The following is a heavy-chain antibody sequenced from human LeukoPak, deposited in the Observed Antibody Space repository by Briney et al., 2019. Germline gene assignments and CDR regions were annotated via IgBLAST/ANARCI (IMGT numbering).Heavy chain of an antibody. Sequence: SETLSSPALSMVGPSVVTTGAGSASPQGRGWSGLGEINHSGSTNYNPSLKSRVTISVDTSKNQFSLKLSSVTAADTAVYYCARHHRGAAAGRAYYYYYYMDVWGKGTTVTVSS. D-gene: IGHD6-13*01. CDR2: INHSGST. CDR1: VGPSVVTT. CDR3: ARHHRGAAAGRAYYYYYYMDV. J-gene: IGHJ6*03. V-gene: IGHV4-34*01.